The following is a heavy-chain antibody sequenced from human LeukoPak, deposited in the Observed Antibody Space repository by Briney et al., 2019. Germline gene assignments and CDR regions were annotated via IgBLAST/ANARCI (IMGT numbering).Heavy chain of an antibody. J-gene: IGHJ5*02. D-gene: IGHD7-27*01. Sequence: ASVKVSCKASGGTFSSYAISWLRQAPGQGLEWMGGIIPIFGTANYAQKFQGKVTITADESTSTAYMELSSLRSEDTAVDYCARLTRENWFDPGGQETLVTVSS. CDR1: GGTFSSYA. CDR3: ARLTRENWFDP. V-gene: IGHV1-69*13. CDR2: IIPIFGTA.